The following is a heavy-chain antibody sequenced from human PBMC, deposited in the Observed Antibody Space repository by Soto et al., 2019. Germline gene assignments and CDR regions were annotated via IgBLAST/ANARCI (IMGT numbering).Heavy chain of an antibody. CDR2: TSSSSSYI. D-gene: IGHD3-22*01. J-gene: IGHJ4*02. CDR1: GFTFSSYS. V-gene: IGHV3-21*01. Sequence: PGGSLRLSCAASGFTFSSYSMNWVRQAPGKGLEWVSSTSSSSSYIYYADSVKGRFTISRDNAKNSLYLQMNSLRAEDTAVYYCARDRAPVHYYDSSGSSFDYWGQGTLVTVSS. CDR3: ARDRAPVHYYDSSGSSFDY.